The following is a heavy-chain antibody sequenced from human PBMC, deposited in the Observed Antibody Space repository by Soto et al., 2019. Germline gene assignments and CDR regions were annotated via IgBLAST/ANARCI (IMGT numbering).Heavy chain of an antibody. D-gene: IGHD2-15*01. J-gene: IGHJ6*02. Sequence: EVQLLESGGGLVQPGGSLRLSCAASGFTFSSYAMSWVRQAPGKGLEWVSAISGSGGSTYYADSVKGRFTISRDNSKNTLYLQMNSLRAEDTAVYYCALGYCSGGSCEARLVGPYYYYGMDVWGQGTTVTVSS. CDR3: ALGYCSGGSCEARLVGPYYYYGMDV. CDR1: GFTFSSYA. V-gene: IGHV3-23*01. CDR2: ISGSGGST.